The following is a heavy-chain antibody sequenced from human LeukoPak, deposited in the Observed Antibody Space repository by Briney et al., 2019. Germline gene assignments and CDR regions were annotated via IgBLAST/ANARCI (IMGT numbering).Heavy chain of an antibody. Sequence: KSSETLSLTCAVYGGSFSGYYWSWIRQPPGKGLEWIGEINHSGSTYYNPSLKSRVTISVDRSKNQFSLKLSSVTAADTAVYYCATLLPSYSSGWTMDDYWGQGTLVTVSS. J-gene: IGHJ4*02. CDR1: GGSFSGYY. CDR2: INHSGST. CDR3: ATLLPSYSSGWTMDDY. V-gene: IGHV4-34*01. D-gene: IGHD6-19*01.